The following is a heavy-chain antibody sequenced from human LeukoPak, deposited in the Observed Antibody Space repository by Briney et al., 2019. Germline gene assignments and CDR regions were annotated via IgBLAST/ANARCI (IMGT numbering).Heavy chain of an antibody. D-gene: IGHD3-10*01. Sequence: PGGSLRLFRAASGFTFSSYAMHWVRQAPGKGLEGVADISYDGSNKYYADFVKRRFTISRDNSKNTLYLQMNSLRAEDTAVYHCARDWFHVIDYWGQGTLVTVSS. V-gene: IGHV3-30*04. CDR1: GFTFSSYA. CDR2: ISYDGSNK. J-gene: IGHJ4*02. CDR3: ARDWFHVIDY.